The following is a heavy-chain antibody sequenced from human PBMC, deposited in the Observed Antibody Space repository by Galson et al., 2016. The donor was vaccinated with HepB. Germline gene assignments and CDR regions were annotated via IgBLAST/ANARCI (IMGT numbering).Heavy chain of an antibody. CDR3: TTAPDY. J-gene: IGHJ4*02. CDR2: IEIKNEGGRR. V-gene: IGHV3-15*04. CDR1: GLTSINAW. Sequence: SLRLSCAASGLTSINAWINWVRLPPGKGLEWLGRIEIKNEGGRRDYAVPVKGRFTFSRDDSGDAVYLQMNDLKTEDTALYYCTTAPDYWGQGTLVTVSS.